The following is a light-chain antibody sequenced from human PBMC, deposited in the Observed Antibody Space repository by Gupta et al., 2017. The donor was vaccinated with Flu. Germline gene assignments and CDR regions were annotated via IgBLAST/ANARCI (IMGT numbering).Light chain of an antibody. CDR1: QRISNY. Sequence: PSSLSASVGDTVTITCRTSQRISNYLNWYQQKPGKAPKLLIYAASSLQTGVPSRFRGSGSGADFSLTVTGLQAEDFATYYCQQIYSTPPTFGGGTKVEI. CDR3: QQIYSTPPT. J-gene: IGKJ4*01. CDR2: AAS. V-gene: IGKV1-39*01.